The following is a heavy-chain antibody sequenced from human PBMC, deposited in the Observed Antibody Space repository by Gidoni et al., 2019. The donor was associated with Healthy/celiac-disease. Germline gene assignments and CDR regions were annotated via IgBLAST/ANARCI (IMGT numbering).Heavy chain of an antibody. CDR3: AKPQTVTTYGYYYYGMDV. CDR2: ISGSGGST. D-gene: IGHD4-17*01. CDR1: GFTFSSYA. J-gene: IGHJ6*02. Sequence: EVQLLESGGGLVQPGGSLRLSCAASGFTFSSYAMSWVRQAPGKGLEWVSAISGSGGSTYYADSVKGRFTISRDNSKNTLYLQMNSLRAEDTAVYYCAKPQTVTTYGYYYYGMDVWGQGTTVTVSS. V-gene: IGHV3-23*01.